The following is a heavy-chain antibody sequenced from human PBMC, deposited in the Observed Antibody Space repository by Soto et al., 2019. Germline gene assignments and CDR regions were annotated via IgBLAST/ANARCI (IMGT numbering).Heavy chain of an antibody. D-gene: IGHD3-22*01. V-gene: IGHV1-46*01. CDR3: ASPTYYRDSRGPNDAFDI. CDR2: INPSGAST. J-gene: IGHJ3*02. Sequence: QVQLVQSGAEVQKPGASVKVSCKASGYPFTSYYVHWVRQAPGQGLEWMGIINPSGASTSYAQKFQGRVTMTRDTSTSTVYMELSSLRSEDTAVYYCASPTYYRDSRGPNDAFDIWGQGTMVTVSS. CDR1: GYPFTSYY.